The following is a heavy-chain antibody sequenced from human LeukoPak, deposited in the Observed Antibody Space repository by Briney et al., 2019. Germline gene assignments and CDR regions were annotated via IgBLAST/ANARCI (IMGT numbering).Heavy chain of an antibody. V-gene: IGHV3-20*04. CDR1: GFTFDDYG. D-gene: IGHD3-22*01. J-gene: IGHJ3*02. CDR3: AKARGLIGGAFDI. Sequence: GGSLRLSCAASGFTFDDYGMSWVREAPGKGLEWGSGINWNGGSTGYADSVKGRFTISRDNAKNSLYLQMNSLRTEDTALYYCAKARGLIGGAFDIWGQGTMVTVSS. CDR2: INWNGGST.